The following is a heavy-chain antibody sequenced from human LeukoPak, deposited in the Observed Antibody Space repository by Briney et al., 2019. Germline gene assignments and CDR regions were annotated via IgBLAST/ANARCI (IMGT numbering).Heavy chain of an antibody. Sequence: ASVTVSCKASGYTFTSYGISWVRQAPGQGLEWMGWISAYNGDTNYAQKLQGRVTMTTDISTSTAYMELRSLRSDDTAVYYCARTDYGHPLGGYWGQGTLVTVSS. V-gene: IGHV1-18*01. D-gene: IGHD4-17*01. CDR3: ARTDYGHPLGGY. J-gene: IGHJ4*02. CDR2: ISAYNGDT. CDR1: GYTFTSYG.